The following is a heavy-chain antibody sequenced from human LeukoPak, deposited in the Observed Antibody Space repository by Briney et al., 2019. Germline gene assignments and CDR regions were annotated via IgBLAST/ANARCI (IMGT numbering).Heavy chain of an antibody. Sequence: PGGSLRLSCAASGFTFSSYAMSWVRQAPGKGLEWVSVISGSGSGGGTYYADSVKGRFTISRDNSKNTLYLQMNSLRAEDTAVYFCAKLATYDSSGYYYLFDYWGQGTLVTVSS. CDR3: AKLATYDSSGYYYLFDY. J-gene: IGHJ4*02. CDR1: GFTFSSYA. CDR2: ISGSGSGGGT. V-gene: IGHV3-23*01. D-gene: IGHD3-22*01.